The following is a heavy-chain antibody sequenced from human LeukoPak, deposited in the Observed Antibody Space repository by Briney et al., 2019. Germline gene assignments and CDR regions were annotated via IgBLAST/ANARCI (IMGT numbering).Heavy chain of an antibody. J-gene: IGHJ4*02. D-gene: IGHD3-10*01. Sequence: GGSLRLSCAASGFTFSSYSMNWVRQAPGKGLEWVSSISSSSSYIYYADSVKGRFTISRDNAKNSLYLQMNSLRAEDTAVYYCASDREARRTMKDYYGSGSYRGSGGLDYWGQGTLVTVSS. CDR3: ASDREARRTMKDYYGSGSYRGSGGLDY. CDR1: GFTFSSYS. V-gene: IGHV3-21*01. CDR2: ISSSSSYI.